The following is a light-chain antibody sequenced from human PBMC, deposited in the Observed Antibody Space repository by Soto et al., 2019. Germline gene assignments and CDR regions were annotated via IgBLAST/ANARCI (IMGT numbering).Light chain of an antibody. CDR2: DAS. V-gene: IGKV3-20*01. Sequence: EIVLTQSPATLSLSPGESATLSCRASRSVSSYLAWYQQKPGQAPRLLIYDASNRATGIPDRFSGSGSGTDFTLTISRLEPEDFAVYYCQQYGNAPITSGQGTRLEV. CDR3: QQYGNAPIT. CDR1: RSVSSY. J-gene: IGKJ5*01.